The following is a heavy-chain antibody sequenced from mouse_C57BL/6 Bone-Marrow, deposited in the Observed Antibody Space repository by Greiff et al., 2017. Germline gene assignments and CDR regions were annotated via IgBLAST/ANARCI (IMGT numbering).Heavy chain of an antibody. CDR2: INSDGGST. CDR3: AGQKDSNYEWYFDV. J-gene: IGHJ1*03. CDR1: EYEFPSHD. V-gene: IGHV5-2*01. D-gene: IGHD2-5*01. Sequence: EVKLMESGGGLVQPGASLKLSCESYEYEFPSHDMSWVRKTPEKRLELVAAINSDGGSTYYPDTMERRFIISRDDTKKTLYLQMSSLRSEDTALYYYAGQKDSNYEWYFDVWGTGTTVTVSS.